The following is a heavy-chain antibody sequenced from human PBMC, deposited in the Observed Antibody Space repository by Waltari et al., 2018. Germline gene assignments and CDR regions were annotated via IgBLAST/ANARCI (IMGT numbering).Heavy chain of an antibody. CDR3: ARGGGGDWEWFDP. J-gene: IGHJ5*02. Sequence: QVQLQESGPSLLKPSETLSLICTVSGGSISGFYWSWVRQPPGKGLDWIGYIYYTESTNFNPSLNGRVTMSVDTSKNQFSLKLSSVTAADTAFYYCARGGGGDWEWFDPWGQGTLVTVSS. D-gene: IGHD2-21*02. V-gene: IGHV4-59*01. CDR1: GGSISGFY. CDR2: IYYTEST.